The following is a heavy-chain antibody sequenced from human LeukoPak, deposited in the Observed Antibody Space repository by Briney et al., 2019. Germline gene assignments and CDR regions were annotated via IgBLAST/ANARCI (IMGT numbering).Heavy chain of an antibody. Sequence: GGSLRLSCAASGFTFSSYGMHWVRQAPGKGLEWVAVISYVGSNKYYADSMKGRFTISRDNSKNTLYLQMNSLRAEDTAVYYCAKAAEGFDPWGQGTLVTVSS. CDR1: GFTFSSYG. J-gene: IGHJ5*02. CDR2: ISYVGSNK. V-gene: IGHV3-30*18. CDR3: AKAAEGFDP.